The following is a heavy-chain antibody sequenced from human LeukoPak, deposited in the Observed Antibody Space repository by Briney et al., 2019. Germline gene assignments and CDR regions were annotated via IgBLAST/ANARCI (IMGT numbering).Heavy chain of an antibody. J-gene: IGHJ6*02. V-gene: IGHV4-34*01. CDR3: ARARAVAGTLYYYYGMDV. CDR1: GGSFSGYY. D-gene: IGHD6-19*01. Sequence: SETLSLTCAAYGGSFSGYYWSWIRQPPGKGLEWIGEINHSGSTNYNPSLKSRVTISVDTSKNQFSLKLSSVTAADTAVYYCARARAVAGTLYYYYGMDVWGQGTTVTVSS. CDR2: INHSGST.